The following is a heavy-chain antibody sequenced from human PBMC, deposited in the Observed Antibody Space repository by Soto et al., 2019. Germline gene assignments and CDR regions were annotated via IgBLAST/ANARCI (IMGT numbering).Heavy chain of an antibody. CDR1: GFTFTKSG. CDR2: IGGSGRKT. V-gene: IGHV3-23*01. Sequence: GGSLRLSCAASGFTFTKSGMSWVRQAPGKGLEWVAGIGGSGRKTYYADSVKGRFSISRDNSKNSLFLQMNSLSADDTAIYYCAKDGLSDSPSAIDYWGLGTLVTVSS. J-gene: IGHJ4*02. CDR3: AKDGLSDSPSAIDY. D-gene: IGHD6-13*01.